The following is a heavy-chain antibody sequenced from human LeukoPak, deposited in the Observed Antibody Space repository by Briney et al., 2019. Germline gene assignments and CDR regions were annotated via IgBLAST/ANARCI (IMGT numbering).Heavy chain of an antibody. CDR3: ARSTGSSSQAYDY. CDR2: IRSSGTII. D-gene: IGHD6-6*01. Sequence: PGGSLRLSCAASGFTFRNYEMNWVRQAPGKGLEWVSYIRSSGTIIYYADSVKGRFTIPRDNAKNSLYLQMNSLRAEDTAVYYCARSTGSSSQAYDYWGQGTLVTVSS. CDR1: GFTFRNYE. J-gene: IGHJ4*02. V-gene: IGHV3-48*03.